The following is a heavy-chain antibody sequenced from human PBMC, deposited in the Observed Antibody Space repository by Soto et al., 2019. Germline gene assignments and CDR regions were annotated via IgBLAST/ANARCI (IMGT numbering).Heavy chain of an antibody. J-gene: IGHJ6*02. Sequence: ASVKVSCKASGGTFSSYAISWVRQAPGQGLEWMGGIIPIFGTANYAQKFQGRVTITADESTSTAYMELSSLRSEDTAVYYCARGVGAIFEADYYYYGMDVWGQGTTVTVSS. V-gene: IGHV1-69*13. CDR2: IIPIFGTA. D-gene: IGHD3-3*01. CDR1: GGTFSSYA. CDR3: ARGVGAIFEADYYYYGMDV.